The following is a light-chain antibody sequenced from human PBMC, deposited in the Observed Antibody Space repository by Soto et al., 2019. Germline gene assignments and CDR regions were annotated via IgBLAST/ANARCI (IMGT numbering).Light chain of an antibody. CDR2: GAS. J-gene: IGKJ1*01. Sequence: EIVMTQSPATLSVSPGERATLSCRASQSVSDKLAWYQQKPGQAPRLLMYGASSRATGTPDRFSGSGSGTDFTLTISRLEPEDFAVYYCQQYGISPRTFGQGTKVDIK. CDR1: QSVSDK. V-gene: IGKV3-20*01. CDR3: QQYGISPRT.